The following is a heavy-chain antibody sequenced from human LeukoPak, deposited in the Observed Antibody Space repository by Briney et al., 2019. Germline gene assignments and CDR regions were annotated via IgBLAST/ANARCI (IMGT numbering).Heavy chain of an antibody. CDR2: IHHSGGT. J-gene: IGHJ4*02. Sequence: SGTLSLTCAVSGASVSRNWWSWVRQPPGKGLEWIGEIHHSGGTNYNPSLKSRVTMSLDNSNNHFSLKLSSVTAADTAVYYCARAQFIAVAVYFDYWGQGTLVTVSS. V-gene: IGHV4-4*02. CDR3: ARAQFIAVAVYFDY. CDR1: GASVSRNW. D-gene: IGHD6-19*01.